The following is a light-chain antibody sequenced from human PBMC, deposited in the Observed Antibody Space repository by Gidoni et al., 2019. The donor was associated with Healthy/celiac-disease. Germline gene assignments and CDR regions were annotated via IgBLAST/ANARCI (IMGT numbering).Light chain of an antibody. CDR2: LNSDGSH. CDR1: SGHSSYA. Sequence: QLVLTQSPSASASLGAPVKLTCTLSSGHSSYAIAWHQQQPEKGPRYLMKLNSDGSHRKGDGIPDRFSGSSSGAERYLTISSLQSEDEADYYCQTWGTGIVVFGGGTKLTVL. J-gene: IGLJ2*01. V-gene: IGLV4-69*01. CDR3: QTWGTGIVV.